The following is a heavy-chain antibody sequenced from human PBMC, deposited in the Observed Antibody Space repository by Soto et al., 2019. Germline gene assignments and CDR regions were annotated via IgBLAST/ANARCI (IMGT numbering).Heavy chain of an antibody. J-gene: IGHJ3*02. Sequence: PSETLSLTCAVYGGSLSGYYCSWIRQPPGKGLEWIGEIKHSGSPTYNPSLKSRVTISVDTSKNQFSLKLGSVTAADTAVYYCATYQGTCRRTNCYGAFDIWGQGTMVTVSS. CDR2: IKHSGSP. CDR3: ATYQGTCRRTNCYGAFDI. CDR1: GGSLSGYY. V-gene: IGHV4-34*01. D-gene: IGHD2-2*01.